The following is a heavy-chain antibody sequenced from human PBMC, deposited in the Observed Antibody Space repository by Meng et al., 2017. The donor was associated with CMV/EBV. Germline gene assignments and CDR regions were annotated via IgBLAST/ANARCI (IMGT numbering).Heavy chain of an antibody. CDR1: GFTFGGFG. CDR3: ARDNNWNSFDY. V-gene: IGHV3-20*04. CDR2: ISWNGGTA. D-gene: IGHD1-20*01. J-gene: IGHJ4*02. Sequence: GESLKISCAASGFTFGGFGMSWVRQAPRKGLEWVSGISWNGGTAGYADSVRGRFTISRDNAKNSLYLQMNSLRDEDTALYYCARDNNWNSFDYWGQGTLVTVSS.